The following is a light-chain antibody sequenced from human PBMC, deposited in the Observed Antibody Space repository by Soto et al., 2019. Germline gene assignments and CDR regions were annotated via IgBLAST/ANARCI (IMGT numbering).Light chain of an antibody. Sequence: QSALTQPRSVSGSPGQSVTISCTGTSSDVGGYSFVSWYQQHPGKAPKLMIYDVTKRPSGVPDRFSGSKSGNTASLTTSGLQAEDEADYYCCSYAGSYTYVFGTGTKLTVL. J-gene: IGLJ1*01. CDR3: CSYAGSYTYV. CDR2: DVT. CDR1: SSDVGGYSF. V-gene: IGLV2-11*01.